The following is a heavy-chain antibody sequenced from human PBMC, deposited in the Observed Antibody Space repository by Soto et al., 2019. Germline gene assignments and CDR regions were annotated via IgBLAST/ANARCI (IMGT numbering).Heavy chain of an antibody. D-gene: IGHD3-22*01. V-gene: IGHV1-3*01. J-gene: IGHJ6*02. Sequence: GASVKVSCKASGYTFTSCAMHWVRQAPGQRLEWMGWINAGNGNTKYSQKFQGRVTITRDTSASTAYMELSSLRSEDTAVYYCARDWLKNYYDSSGYYPTLYGMDVWGQGTTVTVSS. CDR1: GYTFTSCA. CDR2: INAGNGNT. CDR3: ARDWLKNYYDSSGYYPTLYGMDV.